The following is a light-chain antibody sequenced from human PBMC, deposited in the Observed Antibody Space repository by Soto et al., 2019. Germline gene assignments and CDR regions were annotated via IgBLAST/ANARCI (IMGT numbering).Light chain of an antibody. CDR1: SSY. CDR2: DVS. Sequence: QSALTQPRSVSGSPGQSVTISCTGASSYVSWYQQHPGKAPKLMIYDVSERPSGVPDRFSGSKSGNTASLTISGLQAEDEADYYCCSYAVTYTTFGGGTQLTVL. V-gene: IGLV2-11*01. CDR3: CSYAVTYTT. J-gene: IGLJ2*01.